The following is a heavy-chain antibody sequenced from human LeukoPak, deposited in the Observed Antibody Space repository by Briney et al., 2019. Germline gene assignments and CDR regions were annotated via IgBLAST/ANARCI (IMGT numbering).Heavy chain of an antibody. V-gene: IGHV3-74*01. D-gene: IGHD2-15*01. CDR1: GFTFNSYR. CDR3: ARSVAVVTATFGY. Sequence: GGSLRLSCAASGFTFNSYRMHWVRQAPGKGLVWVSRINSDGSSTSYADSVKGRFTISRDNAKNTLYLQMNSLRAEDTAVYYCARSVAVVTATFGYWGQGTLVTVSS. CDR2: INSDGSST. J-gene: IGHJ4*02.